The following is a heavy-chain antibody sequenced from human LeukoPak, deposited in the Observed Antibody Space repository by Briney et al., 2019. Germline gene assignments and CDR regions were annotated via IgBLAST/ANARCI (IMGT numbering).Heavy chain of an antibody. CDR3: TRLTRDPSLGEYYFDY. CDR1: GFTFSGSA. D-gene: IGHD3-10*01. Sequence: GGSLRLSCAASGFTFSGSAMHWVRQASGKGLEWVGRIRSKANSYATAYAASVKGRFTISRDDSKNTAYLQMNSLKTEDTAVYYCTRLTRDPSLGEYYFDYWGQGTLVTVSS. CDR2: IRSKANSYAT. J-gene: IGHJ4*02. V-gene: IGHV3-73*01.